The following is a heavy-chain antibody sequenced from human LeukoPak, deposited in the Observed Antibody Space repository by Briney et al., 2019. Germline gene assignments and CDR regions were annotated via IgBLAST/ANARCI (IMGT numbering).Heavy chain of an antibody. CDR2: INPDGSEK. V-gene: IGHV3-7*01. Sequence: GGSLRLSCAASGFIFENYWMNWVRQVPGRGLEWVANINPDGSEKYYMDSVKGRFTISRDNAKNSLYLQMNSLRAEDTAVYYCSRDRNGDDYWGQGTLVTVSS. CDR1: GFIFENYW. D-gene: IGHD2-8*01. J-gene: IGHJ4*02. CDR3: SRDRNGDDY.